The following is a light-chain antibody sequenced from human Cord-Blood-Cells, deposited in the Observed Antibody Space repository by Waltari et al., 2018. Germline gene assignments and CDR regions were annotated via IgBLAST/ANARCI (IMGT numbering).Light chain of an antibody. J-gene: IGKJ1*01. V-gene: IGKV3-11*01. CDR1: QSVSSY. CDR3: QQRSNWPWT. Sequence: EIVLTQSPATLSLSPGERATPSCRASQSVSSYLAWYQQKPGQAPRLLIYDAPNRATGIPARFSGSGSGTDFTLTISSLEPEDFAVYYCQQRSNWPWTFGQGTKVEIK. CDR2: DAP.